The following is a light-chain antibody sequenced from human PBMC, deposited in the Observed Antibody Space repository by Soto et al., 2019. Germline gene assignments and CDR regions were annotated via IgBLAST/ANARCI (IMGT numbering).Light chain of an antibody. V-gene: IGKV3-20*01. CDR1: QGIGDT. Sequence: EVVMTQSPATLSVSPGEGVTLSCRASQGIGDTLAWYQQKRGQAPTLLIFDASSRASGTPERFSGSGSGTDFTLIISKVEPEDFGVYFCQQYASSPLTFGGGTKVDNK. J-gene: IGKJ4*01. CDR2: DAS. CDR3: QQYASSPLT.